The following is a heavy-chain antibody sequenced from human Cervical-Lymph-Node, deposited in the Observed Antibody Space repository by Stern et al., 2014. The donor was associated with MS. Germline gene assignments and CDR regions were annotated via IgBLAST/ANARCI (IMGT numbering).Heavy chain of an antibody. J-gene: IGHJ4*02. CDR2: ISWDGGST. CDR3: AKPITMIVVAESSYFDY. D-gene: IGHD3-22*01. CDR1: GFTFDDYT. Sequence: QLVESGGVVVQPGGSLRLSCAASGFTFDDYTMHWVRQAPGKVLEWVSLISWDGGSTYYADSVKGRFTISRDNSKNSLYLQMNSLRTEDTALYYCAKPITMIVVAESSYFDYWGQGTLVTVSS. V-gene: IGHV3-43*01.